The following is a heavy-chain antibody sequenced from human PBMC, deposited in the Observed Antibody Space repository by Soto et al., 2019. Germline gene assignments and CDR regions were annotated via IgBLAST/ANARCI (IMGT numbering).Heavy chain of an antibody. Sequence: QVQLQESGPGLVKPSETLSLSCSVSGGSVSSGSHYWSWIRQPPGKGLEWIGFIYDSGSTHYNPSLKSRVTISLNTSENQFSLKLSSVTAADTAVYYCAGRSGEGWFDPWGQGTLVTVSS. CDR1: GGSVSSGSHY. J-gene: IGHJ5*02. CDR3: AGRSGEGWFDP. D-gene: IGHD2-15*01. CDR2: IYDSGST. V-gene: IGHV4-61*01.